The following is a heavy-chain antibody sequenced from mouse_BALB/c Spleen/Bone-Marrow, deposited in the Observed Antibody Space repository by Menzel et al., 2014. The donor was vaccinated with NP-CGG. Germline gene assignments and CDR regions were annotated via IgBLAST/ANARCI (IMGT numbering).Heavy chain of an antibody. CDR1: GFSLTSYG. J-gene: IGHJ4*01. CDR2: IWSGGST. V-gene: IGHV2-2*02. Sequence: VKLMESGPGLAQPSQSLSITCTVSGFSLTSYGVHWVRQSPGKGLEWLGVIWSGGSTDYNAAFISRLSISKDNSKSQVFFKMNSLQANDTAIYYCARNGGAYYRYYYAMDYWGQGTSVTVSS. D-gene: IGHD2-14*01. CDR3: ARNGGAYYRYYYAMDY.